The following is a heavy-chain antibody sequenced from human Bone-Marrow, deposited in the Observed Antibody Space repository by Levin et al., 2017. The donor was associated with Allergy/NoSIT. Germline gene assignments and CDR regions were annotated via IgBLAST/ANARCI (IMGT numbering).Heavy chain of an antibody. CDR1: GFTFSIYW. CDR3: ARGLPYFDY. Sequence: LSLTCAASGFTFSIYWMSWVRQAPGKGLEWVANINEDGSDKYYVDSVKGRFTMSRDNAKNSLYLQMNSLRAEDTAVYYCARGLPYFDYWGQGTLVTVSS. D-gene: IGHD2-15*01. CDR2: INEDGSDK. V-gene: IGHV3-7*04. J-gene: IGHJ4*02.